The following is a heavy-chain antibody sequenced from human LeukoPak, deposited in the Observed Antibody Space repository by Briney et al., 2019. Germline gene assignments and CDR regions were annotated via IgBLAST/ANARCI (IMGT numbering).Heavy chain of an antibody. Sequence: PGGSLRLSCAASGFIFTDYWMNWVRQAPGRGLEWLASVKGDGRATSYVDSVKGRFTISRDTPHNSLSLQIHSLRADDTARYYCARSRGDFWGQGTLVTVSS. J-gene: IGHJ4*02. CDR3: ARSRGDF. V-gene: IGHV3-7*01. CDR1: GFIFTDYW. CDR2: VKGDGRAT.